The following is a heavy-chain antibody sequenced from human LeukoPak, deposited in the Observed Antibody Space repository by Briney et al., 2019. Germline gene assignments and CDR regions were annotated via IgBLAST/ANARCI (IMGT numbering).Heavy chain of an antibody. CDR2: ISGSGGST. J-gene: IGHJ4*02. V-gene: IGHV3-23*01. Sequence: GGSLRLSCAASGFTFSSYAMSWVRQAPGKGLKWVSAISGSGGSTYYADSVKGRFTISRDNSKNTLYLQMNSLRAEDTAVYYCAKDPYYYDSSGYYYWGQGTLVTVSS. CDR1: GFTFSSYA. CDR3: AKDPYYYDSSGYYY. D-gene: IGHD3-22*01.